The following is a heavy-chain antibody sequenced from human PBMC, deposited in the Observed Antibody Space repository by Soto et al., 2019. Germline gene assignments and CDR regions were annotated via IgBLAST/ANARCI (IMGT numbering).Heavy chain of an antibody. Sequence: QVQLQESGPGLVKPSQTLSLTCTVSGGSISSGDYYWNWIRQPPGKGLEWIGYIYYSGSTYYNPSLKSRVTISVDTSTNQFSLKLSSVTAADTAVYHCARDSYDSSGSSGYSFDYWGQGTLVTVSS. J-gene: IGHJ4*02. D-gene: IGHD3-22*01. CDR2: IYYSGST. CDR1: GGSISSGDYY. CDR3: ARDSYDSSGSSGYSFDY. V-gene: IGHV4-30-4*01.